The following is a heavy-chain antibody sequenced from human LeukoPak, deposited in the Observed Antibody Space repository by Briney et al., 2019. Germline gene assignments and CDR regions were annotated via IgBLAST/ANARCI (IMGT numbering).Heavy chain of an antibody. V-gene: IGHV3-30-3*01. CDR3: ASTWDYDFNSHDAFDI. CDR1: GFTFSSYA. J-gene: IGHJ3*02. Sequence: PGGSLRLSCAASGFTFSSYAMHWVRQAPGKGLEWVAVISYDGSNKYYADSVKGRFTISRDNSKNTLYLQMNSLRAEDTAVYYCASTWDYDFNSHDAFDIWGQGTMVTVSS. D-gene: IGHD3-3*01. CDR2: ISYDGSNK.